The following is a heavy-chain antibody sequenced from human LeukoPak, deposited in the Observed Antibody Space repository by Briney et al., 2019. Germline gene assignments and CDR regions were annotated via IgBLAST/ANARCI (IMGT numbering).Heavy chain of an antibody. CDR3: ARGGRSEQWLVPEFDY. CDR2: IYYSGST. J-gene: IGHJ4*02. Sequence: SETLSLTCTVSGGSISSSSHYWGWIRQPPGKGLEWIGSIYYSGSTYYNPSLESRVTISVDTSKNQFSLQLNSVTPEDTAVYYCARGGRSEQWLVPEFDYWGQGTLVTVSS. D-gene: IGHD6-19*01. CDR1: GGSISSSSHY. V-gene: IGHV4-39*01.